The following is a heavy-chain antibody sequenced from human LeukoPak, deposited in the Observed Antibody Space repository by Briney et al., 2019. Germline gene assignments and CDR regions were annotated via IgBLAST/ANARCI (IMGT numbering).Heavy chain of an antibody. V-gene: IGHV4-34*01. CDR3: ARLYGTNWFYFDF. D-gene: IGHD6-13*01. CDR2: INHSGST. CDR1: GGSFSGYY. Sequence: SETLSLTCAVYGGSFSGYYWSWIRQPPGKGLEWIGEINHSGSTNYNPSPKSRLTISVDKSKNQFSLRLNSVTAADTAIYYCARLYGTNWFYFDFWGRGALVTVSS. J-gene: IGHJ4*02.